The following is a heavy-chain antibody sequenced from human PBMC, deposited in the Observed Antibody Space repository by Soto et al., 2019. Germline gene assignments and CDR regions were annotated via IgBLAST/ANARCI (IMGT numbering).Heavy chain of an antibody. V-gene: IGHV3-74*01. CDR1: GFSFSGFW. CDR2: MCTDVSNT. J-gene: IGHJ4*02. Sequence: EVQLVESGGGLVQPGGSLRLSCAASGFSFSGFWMHWVRQAPGKGLVWVSRMCTDVSNTYYADYVKGRFTISRDNAKSTLYLKINSLRDEDTAVYYCVRGNTGYGNFDSWGQGTLVTVSS. CDR3: VRGNTGYGNFDS. D-gene: IGHD5-12*01.